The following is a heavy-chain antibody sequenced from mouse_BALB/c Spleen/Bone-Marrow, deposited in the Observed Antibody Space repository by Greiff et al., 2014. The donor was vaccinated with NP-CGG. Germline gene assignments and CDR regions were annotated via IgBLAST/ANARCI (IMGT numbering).Heavy chain of an antibody. V-gene: IGHV2-9*02. Sequence: QVQLKQSGPGLVAPSQSLSITCTVSGFSLTSYGVHWVRQPPEKGLEWLGVIWAGGSTNYNSALMSRLSISKDNSKSQVFLKMNSLQTDGTAMYYCARAYGNYGYFDVWGAGTTVTVSS. CDR1: GFSLTSYG. J-gene: IGHJ1*01. CDR2: IWAGGST. D-gene: IGHD2-1*01. CDR3: ARAYGNYGYFDV.